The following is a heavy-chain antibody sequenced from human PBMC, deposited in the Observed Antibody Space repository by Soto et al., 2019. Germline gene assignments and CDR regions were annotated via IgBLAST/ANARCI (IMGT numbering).Heavy chain of an antibody. Sequence: ASVKVSCKASGYTLPNFGISWVRQAPGQGLEWLGWISTDNGDTKYAQKIQARVTLTTDTATTTVYMELTSLRPDDTAVYYCKRDVKYHDILNGYFVNVHWAQEALVTV. J-gene: IGHJ4*02. CDR3: KRDVKYHDILNGYFVNVH. CDR2: ISTDNGDT. V-gene: IGHV1-18*04. CDR1: GYTLPNFG. D-gene: IGHD3-9*01.